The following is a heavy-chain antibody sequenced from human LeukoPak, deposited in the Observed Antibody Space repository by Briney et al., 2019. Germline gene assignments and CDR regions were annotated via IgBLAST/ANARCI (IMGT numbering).Heavy chain of an antibody. D-gene: IGHD1-26*01. CDR3: ARDRHYSGSHWGLDY. Sequence: GGSLRLSCAASGFTFSSYGMHWVRQAPGKGLEWVAVIWYDGSNKYYADSVKGRFTISRDNSKNTLYLQMNSLRAEDTAVYYCARDRHYSGSHWGLDYWGQGTLVTVSS. CDR1: GFTFSSYG. CDR2: IWYDGSNK. V-gene: IGHV3-33*01. J-gene: IGHJ4*02.